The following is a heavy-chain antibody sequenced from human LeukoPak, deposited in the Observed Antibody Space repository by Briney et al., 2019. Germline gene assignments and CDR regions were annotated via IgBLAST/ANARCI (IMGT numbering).Heavy chain of an antibody. V-gene: IGHV4-59*08. Sequence: SETLSLTCTVSGGSISSYYWSWIRQPPGKGLEWIGYIYYSGSTNYNPSLKSRVTISVDTSKNQFSLKLSSVTAADTAVYYCARSSYGDYGYWGQGTLVTVSS. CDR3: ARSSYGDYGY. CDR1: GGSISSYY. J-gene: IGHJ4*02. D-gene: IGHD4-17*01. CDR2: IYYSGST.